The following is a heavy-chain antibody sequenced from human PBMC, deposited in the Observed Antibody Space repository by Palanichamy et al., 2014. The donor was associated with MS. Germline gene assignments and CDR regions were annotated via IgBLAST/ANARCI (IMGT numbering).Heavy chain of an antibody. CDR1: GFTLSSFS. V-gene: IGHV3-48*02. CDR2: ISTSSSAI. J-gene: IGHJ4*02. D-gene: IGHD5-12*01. CDR3: ARHPVATYYFDF. Sequence: EVQLVEVWGRAWYRPGGSLRLSCAASGFTLSSFSMNWVRQAPGKGLEWVSYISTSSSAIFYADSVKGRFTISRDNARNSLYLQMDSLRDEDTAVYYCARHPVATYYFDFWGQGSLVTVSS.